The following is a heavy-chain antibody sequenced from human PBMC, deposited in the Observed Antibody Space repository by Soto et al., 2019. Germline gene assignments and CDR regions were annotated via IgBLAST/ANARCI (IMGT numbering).Heavy chain of an antibody. CDR1: GGTFSSYA. CDR3: ARVRGDYDFWSGWTFDI. Sequence: QVQLVQSGAEVKKPGSSVKVSCKASGGTFSSYAISWVRQAPGQGLEWMGGIIPIFGTANYAQKFQGRVTITAVESTSTAYMELSSLRSEDTAVYYCARVRGDYDFWSGWTFDIWGQGTMATVSS. V-gene: IGHV1-69*01. D-gene: IGHD3-3*01. J-gene: IGHJ3*02. CDR2: IIPIFGTA.